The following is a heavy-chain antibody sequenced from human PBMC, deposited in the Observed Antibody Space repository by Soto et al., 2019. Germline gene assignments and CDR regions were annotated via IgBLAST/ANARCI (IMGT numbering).Heavy chain of an antibody. CDR3: ARDQLSSGLYVWFDP. D-gene: IGHD6-25*01. Sequence: SETLSLTCSVSGGSIGSYDSSWIRQPPGKGLEWIGYIYYGGSTSYNPSLRSRVTISVDTSKNQFSLILSSVTSADTAVYYCARDQLSSGLYVWFDPWGQGTLVTVSS. J-gene: IGHJ5*02. V-gene: IGHV4-59*01. CDR1: GGSIGSYD. CDR2: IYYGGST.